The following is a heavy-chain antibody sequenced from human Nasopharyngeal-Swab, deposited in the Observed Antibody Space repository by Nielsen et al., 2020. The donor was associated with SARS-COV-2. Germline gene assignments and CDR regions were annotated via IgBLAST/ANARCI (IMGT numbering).Heavy chain of an antibody. CDR2: ISSSSSTI. CDR1: GFTSSTYS. J-gene: IGHJ6*02. CDR3: ARLDGYSSSWYPMDV. D-gene: IGHD6-13*01. V-gene: IGHV3-48*02. Sequence: GGSLRLSCAASGFTSSTYSMNWARQAPGKGLEWVSYISSSSSTIYYADSVKGRFTISRDNAKNSLYLQMNSLRDEDTAVYYCARLDGYSSSWYPMDVWGQGTTVTVSS.